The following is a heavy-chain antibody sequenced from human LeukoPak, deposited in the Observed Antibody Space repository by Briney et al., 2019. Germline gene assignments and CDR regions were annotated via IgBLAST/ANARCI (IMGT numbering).Heavy chain of an antibody. CDR3: ARRGYYGSGSCTYFQH. V-gene: IGHV4-39*01. D-gene: IGHD3-10*01. CDR1: GGSISSSSYY. J-gene: IGHJ1*01. CDR2: IYYSGST. Sequence: MSSETLSLTCTVSGGSISSSSYYWGWIRQPPGKGLEWIGSIYYSGSTYYNPSLKSRVTISVDTSKNQFSLKLSSVTAADTAVYYCARRGYYGSGSCTYFQHWGQGTLVTVSS.